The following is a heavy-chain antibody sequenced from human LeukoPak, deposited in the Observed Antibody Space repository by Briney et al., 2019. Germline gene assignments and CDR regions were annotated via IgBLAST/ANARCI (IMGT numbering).Heavy chain of an antibody. J-gene: IGHJ3*02. CDR1: GGSISSYY. Sequence: SETLSLTCTVSGGSISSYYWSWIRQPPGKGLEWIGYIYYSGSTNYNPSLKSRVTISVDTSKNQFSLKLSSVTAADTAVYYCARGRSGYSHLDAFDIWGQGTMVTVSS. D-gene: IGHD5-18*01. CDR3: ARGRSGYSHLDAFDI. V-gene: IGHV4-59*01. CDR2: IYYSGST.